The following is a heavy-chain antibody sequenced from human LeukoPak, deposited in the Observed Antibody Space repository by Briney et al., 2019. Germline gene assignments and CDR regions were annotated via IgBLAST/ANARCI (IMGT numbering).Heavy chain of an antibody. V-gene: IGHV3-30*18. CDR1: GFTFRNYG. CDR2: ATIDERSV. D-gene: IGHD3-10*01. Sequence: PGGSLRLSCAASGFTFRNYGMHWIRQAPGKGLEWVGVATIDERSVFCADSVQGRFIISRDNSKTTLYLQMNNLRPEDTALYYCAKDLRFGEFDYWGQGTLVTVSS. CDR3: AKDLRFGEFDY. J-gene: IGHJ4*02.